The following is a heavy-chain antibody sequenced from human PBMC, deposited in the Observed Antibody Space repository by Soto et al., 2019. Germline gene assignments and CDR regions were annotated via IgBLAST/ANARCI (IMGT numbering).Heavy chain of an antibody. V-gene: IGHV3-23*01. CDR2: ISGSGGST. Sequence: EVQLLESGGGLVQPGGSLRLSCAASGFTFSSYAMSWVRQAPGKGLEWVSAISGSGGSTYYADSVKGRFTISRDNSKNTLYLQMNSLRAEDTAVYYCAKDGRPSIVATAKGHYFDYWGQGTLVTVSS. J-gene: IGHJ4*02. D-gene: IGHD5-12*01. CDR1: GFTFSSYA. CDR3: AKDGRPSIVATAKGHYFDY.